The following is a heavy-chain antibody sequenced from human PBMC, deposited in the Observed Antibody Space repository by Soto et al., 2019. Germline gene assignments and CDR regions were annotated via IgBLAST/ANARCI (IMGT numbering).Heavy chain of an antibody. V-gene: IGHV1-2*02. CDR3: ARASFRAVGGSYFDY. CDR1: GYTFTGYY. Sequence: ASVKVSCKASGYTFTGYYMHWVRQAPGQGLEWMGWINPNSGGTNYAQKFQGRVTMTRDTSISTAYMELSRLRSDDTAVYYCARASFRAVGGSYFDYWGQGTLVTVSS. D-gene: IGHD1-26*01. J-gene: IGHJ4*02. CDR2: INPNSGGT.